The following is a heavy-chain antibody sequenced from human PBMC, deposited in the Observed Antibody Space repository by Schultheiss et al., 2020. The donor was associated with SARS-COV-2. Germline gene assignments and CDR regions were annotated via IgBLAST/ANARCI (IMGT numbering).Heavy chain of an antibody. CDR1: GGSISSYY. Sequence: SQTLSLTCTVSGGSISSYYWGWIRQPPGKGLEWIGYIYHSGSTYYNPSLKSRVTISVDTSKNQFSLKLSSVTAADTAVYYCARGRFDIVVVPAAGYMDVWGKGTTVTVSS. V-gene: IGHV4-59*01. J-gene: IGHJ6*03. D-gene: IGHD2-2*01. CDR3: ARGRFDIVVVPAAGYMDV. CDR2: IYHSGST.